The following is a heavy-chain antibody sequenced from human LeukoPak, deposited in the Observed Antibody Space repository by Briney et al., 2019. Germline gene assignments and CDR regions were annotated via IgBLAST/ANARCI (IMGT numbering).Heavy chain of an antibody. V-gene: IGHV3-9*01. J-gene: IGHJ4*02. CDR2: IGWNRGAI. CDR1: DFTFGDYD. D-gene: IGHD3-3*01. CDR3: ASLDRYYDFWSGYYTSFDY. Sequence: GRSLRLSCVGSDFTFGDYDMHWVRQAPGKGLEWVSGIGWNRGAIGYADSVRGRFTISRDNAKNSLYLQMNSLRAEDTAVYYCASLDRYYDFWSGYYTSFDYWGQGTLVTVSS.